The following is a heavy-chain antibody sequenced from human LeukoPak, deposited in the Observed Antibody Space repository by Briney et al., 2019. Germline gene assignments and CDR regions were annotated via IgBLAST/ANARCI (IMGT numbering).Heavy chain of an antibody. J-gene: IGHJ5*02. CDR3: ARFVTVTGWFDP. CDR2: IYQSGRP. Sequence: SETLSLTSAVSGGSISSGVYSGSSIRQPPGKGLGWIRYIYQSGRPSYNPSLKSRVTIPVDRSNNQFSLKLSSVTAAAKAAYYCARFVTVTGWFDPWGQGTLVTVSS. D-gene: IGHD4-17*01. CDR1: GGSISSGVYS. V-gene: IGHV4-30-2*01.